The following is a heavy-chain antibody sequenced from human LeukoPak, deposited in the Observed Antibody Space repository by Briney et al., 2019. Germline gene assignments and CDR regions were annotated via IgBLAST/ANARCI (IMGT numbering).Heavy chain of an antibody. CDR3: SRAQTEVGAKYYFDY. CDR1: GLRLGDYA. Sequence: RSLSLSCTASGLRLGDYALNWVRHAPGKGLEWGGFARSKGHSRTTEYAASVEGRFTISSDDSKSIAYLQMNSLKTEDTAVYYCSRAQTEVGAKYYFDYWGQGALVTGSS. V-gene: IGHV3-49*04. D-gene: IGHD1-26*01. CDR2: ARSKGHSRTT. J-gene: IGHJ4*02.